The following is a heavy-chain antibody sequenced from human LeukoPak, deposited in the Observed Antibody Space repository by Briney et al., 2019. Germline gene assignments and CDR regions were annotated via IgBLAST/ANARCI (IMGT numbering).Heavy chain of an antibody. CDR1: GFTFSSYW. CDR3: AKDHICVGSACPNWGYFDY. V-gene: IGHV3-74*01. J-gene: IGHJ4*02. CDR2: INSDGSST. D-gene: IGHD7-27*01. Sequence: GGSLRLSCAASGFTFSSYWMHWVRQAPGKGLLWVSRINSDGSSTRYADSVKGRFTISRDNAKNTLYLQMNSLRAEDTAVYYCAKDHICVGSACPNWGYFDYWGQGTLVTVSS.